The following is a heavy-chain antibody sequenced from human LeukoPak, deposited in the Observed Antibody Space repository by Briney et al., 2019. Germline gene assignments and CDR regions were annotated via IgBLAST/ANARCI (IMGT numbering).Heavy chain of an antibody. Sequence: GGSLRLSCAASGFTFSSYAMHWVRQAPGKGLEWVAVISYDGSNKYYADSVKGRFTISRDNSKNTLYLQMNSLRAEDTAVYYCARDLEGAFDIWGQGTMVTVSS. CDR3: ARDLEGAFDI. J-gene: IGHJ3*02. CDR1: GFTFSSYA. CDR2: ISYDGSNK. V-gene: IGHV3-30-3*01.